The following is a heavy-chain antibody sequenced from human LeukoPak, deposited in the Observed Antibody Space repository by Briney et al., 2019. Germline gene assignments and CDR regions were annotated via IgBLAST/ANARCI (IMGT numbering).Heavy chain of an antibody. Sequence: GGSLRLSCAASGFTFSSYSMSWVRQAPGKGLEWVSAISGSGGSTYYADSVKGRFTISRDNSKNTLYLQMNSLRAEDTAVYYCAKRGGYPKYYFDYWGQGTLVTVSS. CDR2: ISGSGGST. J-gene: IGHJ4*02. D-gene: IGHD3-10*01. CDR1: GFTFSSYS. CDR3: AKRGGYPKYYFDY. V-gene: IGHV3-23*01.